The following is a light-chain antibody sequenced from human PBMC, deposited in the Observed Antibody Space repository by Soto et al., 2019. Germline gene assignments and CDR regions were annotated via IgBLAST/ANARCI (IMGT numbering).Light chain of an antibody. Sequence: DIQMTQSPSTLSASVGDRVTITCRASQSISRLLAWYQQKPGRAPTLLIYKASILENGVPSKFSGSGSGTDFSLTISSLQPDDFATYYGQQYNSYPLTFGQGTRLEMK. CDR2: KAS. V-gene: IGKV1-5*03. J-gene: IGKJ5*01. CDR3: QQYNSYPLT. CDR1: QSISRL.